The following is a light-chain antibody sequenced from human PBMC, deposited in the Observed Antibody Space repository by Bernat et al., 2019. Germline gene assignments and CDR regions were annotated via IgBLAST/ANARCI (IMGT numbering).Light chain of an antibody. CDR2: ENN. CDR3: GRWDSSLSTWV. J-gene: IGLJ3*02. V-gene: IGLV1-51*02. CDR1: TSNIGNHY. Sequence: QSVLTQSPSVSAAPGQKVTISCSESTSNIGNHYVSWYQQLPGTAPKLLIYENNKRPSGIPDRFSGSNSGTSATLGITGLQTGDEADYYCGRWDSSLSTWVFGGGTRLTVL.